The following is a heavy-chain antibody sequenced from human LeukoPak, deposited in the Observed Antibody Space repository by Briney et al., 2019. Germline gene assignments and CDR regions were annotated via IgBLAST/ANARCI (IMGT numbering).Heavy chain of an antibody. J-gene: IGHJ3*02. CDR3: ARSFSGDYGEHGGAFDI. CDR1: GFTFSSYS. V-gene: IGHV3-21*01. D-gene: IGHD4-17*01. CDR2: ISSSSSYI. Sequence: PGGSLRLSCAASGFTFSSYSMNWVRQAPGKGLEWVSSISSSSSYIYYADSVKGRFTISRDNAKNSLYLQMNSLRAEDTAVYYCARSFSGDYGEHGGAFDIWGQGTMVTVSS.